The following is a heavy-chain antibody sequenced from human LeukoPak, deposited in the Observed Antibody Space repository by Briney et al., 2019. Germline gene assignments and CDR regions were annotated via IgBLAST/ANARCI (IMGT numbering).Heavy chain of an antibody. CDR3: AFSWGYYSGPGGAFDI. J-gene: IGHJ3*02. CDR2: IYYSGST. D-gene: IGHD6-19*01. Sequence: SETLSLTSTVSGGSISSSSYYWGWIRQPPGKGLEWIGSIYYSGSTYYNPSLKSRVTISVDTSKNQFSLKLSSVTAADTAVYYCAFSWGYYSGPGGAFDIWGQGTMVTVSS. CDR1: GGSISSSSYY. V-gene: IGHV4-39*01.